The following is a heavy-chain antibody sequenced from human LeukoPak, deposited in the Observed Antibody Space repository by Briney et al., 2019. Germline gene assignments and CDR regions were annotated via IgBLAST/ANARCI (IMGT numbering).Heavy chain of an antibody. V-gene: IGHV1-8*01. CDR2: MNPNSGNT. Sequence: ASVTVSFKASGYTFTNYDINWVRQATGQGLEWMGWMNPNSGNTGYAQKFQGRVTMTRNTSISTAYMELSSLRSEDTAVYYCARGPYCSSFSCPYWFDPWGQGTPVTVSS. CDR3: ARGPYCSSFSCPYWFDP. D-gene: IGHD2-2*01. J-gene: IGHJ5*02. CDR1: GYTFTNYD.